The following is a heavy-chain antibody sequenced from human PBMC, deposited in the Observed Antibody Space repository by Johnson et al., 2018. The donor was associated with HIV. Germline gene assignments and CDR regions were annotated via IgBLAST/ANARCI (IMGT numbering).Heavy chain of an antibody. D-gene: IGHD1-1*01. V-gene: IGHV3-30*02. CDR1: GFTFSSYG. Sequence: QMQLVESGGGVVQPGGSLRLSCAASGFTFSSYGMHWVRQAPGKGLEWVAFIRYDGSNKYYAASVKGRFTISRDNSKNTLYLQMNSLRAEDTAVYYCAKVGGTTILRDAFDIWGQGTMVTVSS. CDR3: AKVGGTTILRDAFDI. J-gene: IGHJ3*02. CDR2: IRYDGSNK.